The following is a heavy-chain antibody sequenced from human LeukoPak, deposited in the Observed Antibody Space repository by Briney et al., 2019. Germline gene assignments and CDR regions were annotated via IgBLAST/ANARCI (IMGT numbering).Heavy chain of an antibody. Sequence: PGGSLRLSCAASGFIFSDYAMSWVRQAPGKGLEWVSVIGGGGGSKNYADSVKGRFTISRDNAKNTLYLQMNSLRAEDTAVYYCARDGTYYDFWSGSYWFDPWGQGTLVTVSS. CDR1: GFIFSDYA. J-gene: IGHJ5*02. D-gene: IGHD3-3*01. CDR2: IGGGGGSK. V-gene: IGHV3-23*01. CDR3: ARDGTYYDFWSGSYWFDP.